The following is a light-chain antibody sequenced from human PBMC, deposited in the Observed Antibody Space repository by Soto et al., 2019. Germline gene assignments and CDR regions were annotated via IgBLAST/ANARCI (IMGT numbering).Light chain of an antibody. J-gene: IGLJ2*01. V-gene: IGLV2-11*01. CDR2: DVN. CDR3: CSNAGTYSAVV. CDR1: SSDVGAYNY. Sequence: QSMLTQPRSVSGSPGHSVTMSCTGTSSDVGAYNYVSWYQHRPGKAPKLIIYDVNKRPSGVPNRFSGSKSGNTASLTISGLRTEDEADYYCCSNAGTYSAVVFGGGTKLTVL.